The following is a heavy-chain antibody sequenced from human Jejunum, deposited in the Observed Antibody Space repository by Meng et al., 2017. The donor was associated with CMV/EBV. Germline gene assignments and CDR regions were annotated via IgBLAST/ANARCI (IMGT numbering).Heavy chain of an antibody. D-gene: IGHD1-14*01. J-gene: IGHJ4*02. CDR2: IYESGST. CDR3: AREGTNSYHFDY. CDR1: GDSIRSGDSY. V-gene: IGHV4-30-4*01. Sequence: CGVSGDSIRSGDSYWSWIRQPPGKGLEWIGYIYESGSTSYNPSLESRVTISVDTSKNQFSLKVVSVTAADTAVYYCAREGTNSYHFDYWGQGTLVTVSS.